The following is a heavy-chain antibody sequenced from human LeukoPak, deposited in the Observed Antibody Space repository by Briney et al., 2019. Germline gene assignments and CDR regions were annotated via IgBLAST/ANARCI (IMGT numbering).Heavy chain of an antibody. Sequence: PSETLSLTCTVSGGSISSYYWSWIRQPPGKGLEWIGYIYYSGSTNYNPSLKSRVTISVDTSKNQFSLKLSSVTAADTAVYYCARQSRVWGSYRYTELDYWGQGTLVTVSS. CDR1: GGSISSYY. CDR3: ARQSRVWGSYRYTELDY. CDR2: IYYSGST. D-gene: IGHD3-16*02. V-gene: IGHV4-59*08. J-gene: IGHJ4*02.